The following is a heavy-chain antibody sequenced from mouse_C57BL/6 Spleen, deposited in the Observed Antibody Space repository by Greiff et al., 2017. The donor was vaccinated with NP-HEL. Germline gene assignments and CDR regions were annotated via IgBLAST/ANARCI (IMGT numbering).Heavy chain of an antibody. J-gene: IGHJ4*01. CDR1: GYTFTSYW. CDR2: IHPNSGST. CDR3: ASNGNSYYYAMDY. Sequence: QVQLQQPGAELVKPGASVKLSCKASGYTFTSYWMHWVKQRPGQGLEWIGMIHPNSGSTNYNEKFKSKATLTVDKSSSTAYMQLSSLTSEDSAVYYCASNGNSYYYAMDYWGQGTSVTVSS. D-gene: IGHD2-1*01. V-gene: IGHV1-64*01.